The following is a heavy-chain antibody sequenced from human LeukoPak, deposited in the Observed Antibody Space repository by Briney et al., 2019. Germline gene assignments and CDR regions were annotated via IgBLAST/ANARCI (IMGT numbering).Heavy chain of an antibody. CDR1: GYTFTGYY. Sequence: APVKVSCKASGYTFTGYYMHWVRQAPGQGLEWMGRINPNSGGTNYAQKFQGRVTMTRDTSISTAYMELSSLRSEDTAVYYCARDPGYSGSHKGSFDIWGQGTMVTVSS. J-gene: IGHJ3*02. D-gene: IGHD1-26*01. CDR3: ARDPGYSGSHKGSFDI. CDR2: INPNSGGT. V-gene: IGHV1-2*06.